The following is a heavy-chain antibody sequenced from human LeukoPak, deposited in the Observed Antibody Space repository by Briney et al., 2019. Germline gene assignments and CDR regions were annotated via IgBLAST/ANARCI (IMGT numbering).Heavy chain of an antibody. CDR1: GDSVSSNSAA. CDR3: ARDKDDIVATDYYYYGMDV. J-gene: IGHJ6*02. Sequence: SQTLSLTCAISGDSVSSNSAAWNWIRQSPSRGLEWLGKTYYRPKWYNDYAVSVKSRITINPDTSKNQFSLQLNSVTPEDTAVYYCARDKDDIVATDYYYYGMDVWGQGTTVTVSS. CDR2: TYYRPKWYN. D-gene: IGHD5-12*01. V-gene: IGHV6-1*01.